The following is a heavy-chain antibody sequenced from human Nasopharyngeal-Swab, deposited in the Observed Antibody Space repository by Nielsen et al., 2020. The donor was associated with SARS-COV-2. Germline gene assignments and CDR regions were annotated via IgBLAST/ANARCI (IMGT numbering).Heavy chain of an antibody. J-gene: IGHJ4*02. CDR1: GFTFSSYE. Sequence: SLKISCAASGFTFSSYEMNWVRQAPGKGLEWVSYISGNGSTIYYADSVKGRFTISRDNAKNSLYLQMNSLRAEDTAVYYCARGDDSSGFSITLDYWGQGTLVTVSS. CDR2: ISGNGSTI. D-gene: IGHD3-22*01. V-gene: IGHV3-48*03. CDR3: ARGDDSSGFSITLDY.